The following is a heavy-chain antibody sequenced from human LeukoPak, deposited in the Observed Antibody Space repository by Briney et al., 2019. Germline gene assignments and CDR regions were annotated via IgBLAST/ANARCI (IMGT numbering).Heavy chain of an antibody. CDR3: AKGAAAATNKYYYYYYGMDV. V-gene: IGHV3-23*01. J-gene: IGHJ6*02. D-gene: IGHD6-13*01. Sequence: GRSLRLSCAASGFTFSSYAMSWVRQAPGKGLEWVSAISGSGGSTYYADSVKGRFTISRDNSKNTLYLQMNSLRAEDTAVYYCAKGAAAATNKYYYYYYGMDVWGQGTTVTVSS. CDR1: GFTFSSYA. CDR2: ISGSGGST.